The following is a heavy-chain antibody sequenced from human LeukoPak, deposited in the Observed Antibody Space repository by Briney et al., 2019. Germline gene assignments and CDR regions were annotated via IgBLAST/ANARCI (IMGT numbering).Heavy chain of an antibody. V-gene: IGHV3-23*01. CDR3: ATQGIAVAGLFDY. CDR2: ISGNGGST. J-gene: IGHJ4*02. D-gene: IGHD6-19*01. CDR1: GFTFSAYA. Sequence: GGSLSLSCAASGFTFSAYAMTWVRQAPGKGLEWVSVISGNGGSTYYADSVKGRFTISRDNSKNTLYLQMNSLRAEDTAVYYCATQGIAVAGLFDYWGQGTLVTVSS.